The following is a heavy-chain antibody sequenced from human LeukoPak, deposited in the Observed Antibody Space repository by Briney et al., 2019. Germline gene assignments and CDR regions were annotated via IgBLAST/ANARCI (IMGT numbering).Heavy chain of an antibody. CDR3: AKEGPGRGGYFDD. CDR2: IGGSGDST. V-gene: IGHV3-23*01. Sequence: GGSLRLSCAASGFTFSSYIMSWVRQAPGKGLEWVSLIGGSGDSTYYADSVKGRFTISRDNSKNTLYLRMNSLRADDTAVYYCAKEGPGRGGYFDDWGQGTLVTVSS. CDR1: GFTFSSYI. D-gene: IGHD3-16*01. J-gene: IGHJ4*02.